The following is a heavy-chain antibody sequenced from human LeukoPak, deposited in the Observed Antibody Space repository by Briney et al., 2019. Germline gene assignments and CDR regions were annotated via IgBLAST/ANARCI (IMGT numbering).Heavy chain of an antibody. CDR2: VYYRGSA. D-gene: IGHD6-19*01. Sequence: SETLSLTCTVSGGSISSYYWSWIRQPPGKGLEWIGYVYYRGSANYNPPLKSRVTISIDTSKNQFSLKLSSVTAADTAVYYCARHGSDWTFDYWGQGALVTVSS. V-gene: IGHV4-59*08. CDR3: ARHGSDWTFDY. J-gene: IGHJ4*02. CDR1: GGSISSYY.